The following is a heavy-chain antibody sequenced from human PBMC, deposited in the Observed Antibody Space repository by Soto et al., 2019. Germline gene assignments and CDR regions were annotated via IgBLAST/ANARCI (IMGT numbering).Heavy chain of an antibody. V-gene: IGHV1-3*01. CDR1: GYTFTSYA. CDR2: INAGNGNT. D-gene: IGHD1-26*01. Sequence: QVQLVQSGAEVKKPGASVKVSCKASGYTFTSYAMHWVRQAPGQRLEWMGWINAGNGNTKYPQKFQGRVTITRDTDASKDDMELSRLRSDDTAVYYCARGGSLSWYFDLRGRGSLVTVSS. J-gene: IGHJ2*01. CDR3: ARGGSLSWYFDL.